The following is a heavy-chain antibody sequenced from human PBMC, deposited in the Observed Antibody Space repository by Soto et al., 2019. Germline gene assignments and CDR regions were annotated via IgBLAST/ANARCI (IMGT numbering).Heavy chain of an antibody. V-gene: IGHV3-23*01. CDR2: ISGSGATT. Sequence: EAQLLESGGGSIQPGGSLRLSCAASELSIDSYGMSWFRQTPGKWLEWVSSISGSGATTYVAGSVRGRFTISRDNSRNTWYLQMNSMRAEATARYYCAKGYMTTANFDLWGRGTLGTVSS. CDR1: ELSIDSYG. J-gene: IGHJ2*01. CDR3: AKGYMTTANFDL. D-gene: IGHD4-4*01.